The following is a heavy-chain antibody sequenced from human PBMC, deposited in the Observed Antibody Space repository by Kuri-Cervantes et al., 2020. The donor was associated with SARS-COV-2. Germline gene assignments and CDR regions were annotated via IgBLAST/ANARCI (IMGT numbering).Heavy chain of an antibody. J-gene: IGHJ6*03. D-gene: IGHD2-2*01. CDR3: ARAVVPAAYYYYYYMDV. Sequence: SETLSLTCTVSGGSISSSSYYWGWIRQPPGKGLEWIGSIYYSGSTYYNPSLKSRVTITVDTSKNQFSLKLSSVTAADTAVYYCARAVVPAAYYYYYYMDVWGKGTTVTVSS. V-gene: IGHV4-39*07. CDR1: GGSISSSSYY. CDR2: IYYSGST.